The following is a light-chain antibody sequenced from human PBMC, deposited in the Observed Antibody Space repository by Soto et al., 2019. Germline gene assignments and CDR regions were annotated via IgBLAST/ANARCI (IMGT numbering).Light chain of an antibody. CDR3: MQALQTLGT. CDR2: LGS. Sequence: VMTQSPLSLPVTPGEPASISCTSSQSLLHSNGYNYLDWYLQKPGQSPQLLIYLGSNRASGVPDRFSGSGSGTDFTLKISRVEAEDVGVYYCMQALQTLGTFGQGTKVEIK. V-gene: IGKV2-28*01. J-gene: IGKJ1*01. CDR1: QSLLHSNGYNY.